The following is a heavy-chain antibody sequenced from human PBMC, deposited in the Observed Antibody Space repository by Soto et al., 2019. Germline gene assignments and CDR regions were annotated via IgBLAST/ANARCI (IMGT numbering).Heavy chain of an antibody. CDR3: ARIVVVPAAGWGYYYYYGMDV. V-gene: IGHV4-34*01. D-gene: IGHD2-2*01. J-gene: IGHJ6*02. CDR1: GGSLSGYY. Sequence: SETLSLTCAVYGGSLSGYYWSWIRQPPGKGLEWIGEINHSGSTYYNPSLKSRVTISVDTSKNQFSLKLSSVTAADTAVYYCARIVVVPAAGWGYYYYYGMDVWGQGTTVTVSS. CDR2: INHSGST.